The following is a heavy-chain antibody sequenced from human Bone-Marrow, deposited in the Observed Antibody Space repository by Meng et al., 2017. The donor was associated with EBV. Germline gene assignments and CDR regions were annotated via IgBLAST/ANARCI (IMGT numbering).Heavy chain of an antibody. V-gene: IGHV3-33*06. D-gene: IGHD2/OR15-2a*01. J-gene: IGHJ1*01. CDR2: IWFDGGNK. CDR1: GFTFTEYG. Sequence: QVQLVESGXGVVRPGRSLRLSCTASGFTFTEYGMHWVRQAPGKGLEWVAIIWFDGGNKYYADSVRGRFTISRDISKNTVHLNMASLRGEDTAIYFCAKDRLRDSTSRYFQHLGQGTLGTVSS. CDR3: AKDRLRDSTSRYFQH.